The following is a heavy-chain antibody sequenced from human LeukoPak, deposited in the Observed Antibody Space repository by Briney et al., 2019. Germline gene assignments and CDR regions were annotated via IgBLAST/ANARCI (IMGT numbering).Heavy chain of an antibody. CDR1: GYTFTSYG. CDR2: ISAYNGNT. D-gene: IGHD6-13*01. J-gene: IGHJ6*02. V-gene: IGHV1-18*01. CDR3: ARDRSSLPYYDYGMDV. Sequence: ASVKVSCKASGYTFTSYGISWVRQAPGQGLEWMGWISAYNGNTNYAQKLQGRVTMTTDTSTSTAYMELRSLRSDDTAVYYCARDRSSLPYYDYGMDVWGQGTTVTVSS.